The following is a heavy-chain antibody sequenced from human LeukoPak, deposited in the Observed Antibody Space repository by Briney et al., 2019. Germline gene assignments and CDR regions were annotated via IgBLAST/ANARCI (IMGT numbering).Heavy chain of an antibody. D-gene: IGHD2-15*01. CDR2: INHSGST. CDR3: ARASSSNWFDP. CDR1: GGSFSGYY. V-gene: IGHV4-34*01. Sequence: SETLSLTCAVYGGSFSGYYWSWIRQPPGKGLEWIGEINHSGSTNYNPSLKSRVTISVDTSKNQFSLKLSSVTAADTAVYYCARASSSNWFDPWGQGTLVTVSS. J-gene: IGHJ5*02.